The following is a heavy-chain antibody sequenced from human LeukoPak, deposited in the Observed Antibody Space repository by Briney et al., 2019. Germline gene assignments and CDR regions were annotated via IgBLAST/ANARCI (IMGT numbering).Heavy chain of an antibody. CDR2: IRSKAYGGTT. CDR3: TRRYNYDSSGYYYVRDAFDI. V-gene: IGHV3-49*04. J-gene: IGHJ3*02. D-gene: IGHD3-22*01. CDR1: GFTFCDYV. Sequence: GGSLRLSCAASGFTFCDYVMSWVRQAPGKGLEWVGFIRSKAYGGTTKNAACVKGKFTISREDSRKMAYMQMNSQKTEEKNVYYCTRRYNYDSSGYYYVRDAFDIWGQGTMVTVSS.